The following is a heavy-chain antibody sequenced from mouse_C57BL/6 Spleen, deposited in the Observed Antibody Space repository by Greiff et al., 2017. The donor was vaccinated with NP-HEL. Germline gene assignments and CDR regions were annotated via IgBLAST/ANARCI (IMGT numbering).Heavy chain of an antibody. V-gene: IGHV2-9-1*01. J-gene: IGHJ4*01. CDR2: IWTGGGT. CDR3: ARNMGIYYDYDHYAMDY. Sequence: VKLMESGPGLVAPSQSLSITCTVSGFSLTSYAISWVRQPPGQGLEWLGVIWTGGGTNYNSALKSRLSISKDNSKSQVFLKMNSLQTDDTARYYCARNMGIYYDYDHYAMDYWGQGTSVTVSS. D-gene: IGHD2-4*01. CDR1: GFSLTSYA.